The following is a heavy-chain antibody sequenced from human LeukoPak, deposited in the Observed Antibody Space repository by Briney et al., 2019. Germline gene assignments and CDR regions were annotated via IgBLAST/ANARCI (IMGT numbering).Heavy chain of an antibody. CDR3: ARGSLRGNWFDP. CDR2: MNPNSGNT. J-gene: IGHJ5*02. CDR1: GYTFTGYD. D-gene: IGHD3-10*01. Sequence: SAKVSCRESGYTFTGYDINWVRQANGQGLEWMGWMNPNSGNTGYAQKFQGRVTMTRNTAITTAYMELSSLSSDDTAVYYCARGSLRGNWFDPWGQGTLVTVSS. V-gene: IGHV1-8*01.